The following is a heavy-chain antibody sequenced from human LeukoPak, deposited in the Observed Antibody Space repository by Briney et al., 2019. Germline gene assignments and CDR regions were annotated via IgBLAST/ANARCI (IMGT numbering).Heavy chain of an antibody. CDR1: GFTFSDYA. CDR2: ISSNGVSI. V-gene: IGHV3-64*01. CDR3: ARDTCGCGSGWHLYWYFDL. Sequence: GGSLRLSCAASGFTFSDYAMHWVRQAPGKELEYVSAISSNGVSIHYANSVKGRFTISRDNSKNTLYLQMDSLRAEDMAVYYCARDTCGCGSGWHLYWYFDLWGRGTLVTVSS. J-gene: IGHJ2*01. D-gene: IGHD6-19*01.